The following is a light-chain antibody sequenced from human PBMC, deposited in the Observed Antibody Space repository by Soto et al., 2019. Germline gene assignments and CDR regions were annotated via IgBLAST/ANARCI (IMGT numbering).Light chain of an antibody. V-gene: IGLV2-8*01. CDR1: SSDVGGYNY. CDR3: SAYVGRNDDRV. Sequence: QSALTQPPSASGSPGQSVTISCTGTSSDVGGYNYVTWYQQHPGKAPKPLICEVSKRPPGVSDRFAGSKSGNAASLTVSGLQAEYDADYYCSAYVGRNDDRVFGGGTKLTVL. CDR2: EVS. J-gene: IGLJ3*02.